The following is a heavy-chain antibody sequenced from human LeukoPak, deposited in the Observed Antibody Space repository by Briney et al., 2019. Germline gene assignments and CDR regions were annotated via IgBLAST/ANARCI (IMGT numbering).Heavy chain of an antibody. Sequence: GGSLRLSCAASGFTVSSSYMYWVRQAPGKGLEWVSFFYRGDSTYYADSVKGRFTISRDTSKNSLYLLMNSLRADDTAVFYCAKGRGDSAYDAFDIWGQGTMVTVSS. CDR1: GFTVSSSY. D-gene: IGHD2-21*02. J-gene: IGHJ3*02. CDR3: AKGRGDSAYDAFDI. V-gene: IGHV3-53*01. CDR2: FYRGDST.